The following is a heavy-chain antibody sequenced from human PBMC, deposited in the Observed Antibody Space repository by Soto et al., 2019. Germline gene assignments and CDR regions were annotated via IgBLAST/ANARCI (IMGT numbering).Heavy chain of an antibody. CDR2: INPNSGGT. Sequence: ASVKVSCKASGYTFTGYYMHWVRQAPGQGLEWMGWINPNSGGTNYAQKFQGWVTMTRDTSISTAYMELSRLRSDDTAVYYCAREFIGGSIAVVVSEYYYYYGMDVWGQGTTVTVSS. J-gene: IGHJ6*02. CDR3: AREFIGGSIAVVVSEYYYYYGMDV. CDR1: GYTFTGYY. D-gene: IGHD6-19*01. V-gene: IGHV1-2*04.